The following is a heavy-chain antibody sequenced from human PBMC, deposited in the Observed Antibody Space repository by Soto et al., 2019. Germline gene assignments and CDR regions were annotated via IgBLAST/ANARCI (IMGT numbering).Heavy chain of an antibody. D-gene: IGHD2-2*01. V-gene: IGHV4-34*01. CDR2: INHSGST. CDR3: GGDIVVVPAAISRYGMDV. J-gene: IGHJ6*02. Sequence: QVQLQQWGAGLLKPSETLSLTCAVYGGSFSGYYWSWIRQPPGKGLEWIGEINHSGSTNYNPSPKSRVTISVDTSKNQFSLKLSSVTAADTAVYYCGGDIVVVPAAISRYGMDVWGQGTTVTVSS. CDR1: GGSFSGYY.